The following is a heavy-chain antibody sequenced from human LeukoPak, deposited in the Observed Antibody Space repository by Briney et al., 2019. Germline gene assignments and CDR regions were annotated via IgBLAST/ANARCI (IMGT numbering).Heavy chain of an antibody. CDR2: ISSSSSYI. D-gene: IGHD5-18*01. J-gene: IGHJ4*02. CDR3: ARAGDTAMVNGFDY. V-gene: IGHV3-21*01. CDR1: GFTFSSYS. Sequence: PGGSLRLSCAASGFTFSSYSMNWVRQAPGKGLEWVSSISSSSSYIYYADSVKGRFTISRDNAKNSLYLQMNSLRAEDTAVYYCARAGDTAMVNGFDYWGQGTPVTVSS.